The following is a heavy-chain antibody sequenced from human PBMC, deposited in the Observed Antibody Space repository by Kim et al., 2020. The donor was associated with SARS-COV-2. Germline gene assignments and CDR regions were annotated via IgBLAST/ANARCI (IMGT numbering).Heavy chain of an antibody. Sequence: SETLSLTCTVSGGSISSYYWSWIRQPPGKGLEWIGYIYYSGSTNYNPSLKSRVTISVDTSKNQFSLKLSSVTAADTAVYYCARASFVWSGYYTPYYYGMDVWGQGTTVTVSS. D-gene: IGHD3-3*01. J-gene: IGHJ6*02. CDR2: IYYSGST. V-gene: IGHV4-59*01. CDR1: GGSISSYY. CDR3: ARASFVWSGYYTPYYYGMDV.